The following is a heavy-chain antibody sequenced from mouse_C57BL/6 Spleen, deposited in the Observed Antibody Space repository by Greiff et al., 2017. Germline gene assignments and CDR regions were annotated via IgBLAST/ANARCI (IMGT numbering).Heavy chain of an antibody. CDR2: IHPNSGST. CDR3: ARWWLLRNYAMDY. D-gene: IGHD2-3*01. Sequence: QVQLQQSGAELVKPGASVKLSCKASGYTFTSYWMHWVKQRPGQGLEWIGMIHPNSGSTNYNEKFKSKATLTVDKSSSTAYMQLSSLTSEDSAVYYCARWWLLRNYAMDYWGRGTSVTVSS. V-gene: IGHV1-64*01. J-gene: IGHJ4*01. CDR1: GYTFTSYW.